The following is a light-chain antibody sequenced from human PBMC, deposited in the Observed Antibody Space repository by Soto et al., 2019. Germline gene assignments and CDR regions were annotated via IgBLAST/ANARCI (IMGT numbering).Light chain of an antibody. CDR3: DQRGKWPST. CDR2: DAY. Sequence: EVVLTQYPDTLSLSPGETVPLPFRAMQNGHLYVAWYQQKVGQAPILLIFDAYFRASGVGARFTGSGSATDFVLTITSLEPEDFAVYYCDQRGKWPSTFGPGTKVEMK. V-gene: IGKV3-11*01. J-gene: IGKJ2*02. CDR1: QNGHLY.